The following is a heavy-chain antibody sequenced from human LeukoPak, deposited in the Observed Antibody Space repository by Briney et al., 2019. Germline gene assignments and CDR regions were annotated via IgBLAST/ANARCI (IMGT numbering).Heavy chain of an antibody. CDR1: GFIFSDYY. V-gene: IGHV3-11*04. D-gene: IGHD3-10*01. CDR3: ARDSAITMVRGVPNDY. CDR2: ISSSGSTM. Sequence: PGGSLRLSCAASGFIFSDYYMSWIRQAPGKGLEWVSYISSSGSTMYYTDSVKGRFTISRDNAKNSLYLQMNSLRAEDTAVYYCARDSAITMVRGVPNDYWGQGTLVTVSS. J-gene: IGHJ4*02.